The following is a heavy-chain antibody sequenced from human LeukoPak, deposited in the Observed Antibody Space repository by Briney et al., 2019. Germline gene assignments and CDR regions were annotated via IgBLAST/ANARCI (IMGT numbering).Heavy chain of an antibody. CDR1: GGTFSSYA. CDR2: INPNSGGT. CDR3: ARGCQYQLLIFLYYYMDV. D-gene: IGHD2-2*01. J-gene: IGHJ6*03. V-gene: IGHV1-2*02. Sequence: ASVTVSCKASGGTFSSYAISWVRQAPGQGLEWMGWINPNSGGTNYAQKFQGRVTMTRDTSISTAYMELSRLTSDDTAVYYCARGCQYQLLIFLYYYMDVWGKGTTVTTSS.